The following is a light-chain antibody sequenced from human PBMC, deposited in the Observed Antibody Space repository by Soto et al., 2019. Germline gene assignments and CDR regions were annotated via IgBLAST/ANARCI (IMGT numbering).Light chain of an antibody. CDR2: EVT. V-gene: IGLV2-8*01. J-gene: IGLJ1*01. Sequence: QSALTQPPSASGFPGQSVTISCTGTSSDVGYYDYVSWYQQHPGKAPKLVIYEVTKRPSGVPDRVSASKSGNTASLTVSGLQAEDEADYYCSSHGGADNFYVFGTGTKVTVL. CDR3: SSHGGADNFYV. CDR1: SSDVGYYDY.